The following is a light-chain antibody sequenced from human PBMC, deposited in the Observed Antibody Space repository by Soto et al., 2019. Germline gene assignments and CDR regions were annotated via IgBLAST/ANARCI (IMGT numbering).Light chain of an antibody. CDR1: SSNIGAGYD. CDR2: GNS. V-gene: IGLV1-40*01. CDR3: QSHDSSLSGAV. J-gene: IGLJ7*01. Sequence: QSVLTQPPSVSGAPGQRVTISCTGSSSNIGAGYDVHWYQQLPGTAPKLLIYGNSNRPSGVPDRFSGSKSGTSASLAITGLQAEDEAGYYCQSHDSSLSGAVFGGGNQLTVL.